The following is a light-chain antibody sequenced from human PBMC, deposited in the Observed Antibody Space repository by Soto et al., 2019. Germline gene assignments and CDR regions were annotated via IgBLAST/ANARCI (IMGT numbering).Light chain of an antibody. Sequence: DIVMTQSPLSLPVTPGEPASISCRSSQSLLHSNGYNYLDWYLQKPGQSPQLLIYLGSNRASGVPDRFGGSGSGTDFTPNISRVEAEDVGVYYCMQGTFGQGTKLEIK. CDR1: QSLLHSNGYNY. V-gene: IGKV2-28*01. CDR3: MQGT. J-gene: IGKJ2*01. CDR2: LGS.